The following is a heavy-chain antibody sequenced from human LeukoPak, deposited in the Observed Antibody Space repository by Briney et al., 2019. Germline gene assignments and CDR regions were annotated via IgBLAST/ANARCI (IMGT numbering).Heavy chain of an antibody. CDR2: INAGNGNT. CDR1: GYTFTSYA. V-gene: IGHV1-3*01. Sequence: ASVKVSCKASGYTFTSYAMHWVRQAPGQRLEWMGWINAGNGNTKYSQKFQGRVTITRDTSASTAYMELSSLRSEDTAVYYCARHSVAYYSDSRGAGAFYIWAKRLIVT. D-gene: IGHD3-22*01. J-gene: IGHJ3*02. CDR3: ARHSVAYYSDSRGAGAFYI.